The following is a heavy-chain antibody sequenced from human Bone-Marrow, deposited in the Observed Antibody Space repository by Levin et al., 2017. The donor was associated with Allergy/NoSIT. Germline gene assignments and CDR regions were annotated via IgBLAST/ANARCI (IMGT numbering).Heavy chain of an antibody. CDR2: IWYDGSNK. J-gene: IGHJ4*02. CDR3: ARGPDEYYFDY. Sequence: PGVSLRLSCAASGFTFSSYGMHWVRQAPGKGLEWVAVIWYDGSNKYYADSVKGRFTISRDNSKNTLYLQMNSLRAEDTAVYYCARGPDEYYFDYWGQGTLVTVSS. CDR1: GFTFSSYG. D-gene: IGHD1-14*01. V-gene: IGHV3-33*01.